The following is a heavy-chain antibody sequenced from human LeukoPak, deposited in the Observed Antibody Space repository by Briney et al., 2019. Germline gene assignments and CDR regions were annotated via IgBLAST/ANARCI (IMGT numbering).Heavy chain of an antibody. CDR3: ARLRRWGSWYRDGYYYYMDV. D-gene: IGHD6-13*01. J-gene: IGHJ6*03. Sequence: GASVKVSCKASGYTFTSYGISWVRQAPGQGLEWMGWISAYNGNTGYAQKFQGRVTITRNTSISTAYMELSSLRSEDTAVYYCARLRRWGSWYRDGYYYYMDVWGKGTTVTVSS. V-gene: IGHV1-8*03. CDR2: ISAYNGNT. CDR1: GYTFTSYG.